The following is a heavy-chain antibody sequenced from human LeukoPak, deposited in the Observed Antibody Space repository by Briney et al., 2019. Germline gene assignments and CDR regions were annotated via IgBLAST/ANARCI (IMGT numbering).Heavy chain of an antibody. Sequence: GSSVKVSCKASGGTFSSYAISWVRQAPGQGLEWMGRIIPILGIANYAQKFQGRVTITADKSTSTAYMELSSLRSEDTAVYYCARFSRSSGWYHYWGQGTLVTVSS. J-gene: IGHJ4*02. D-gene: IGHD6-19*01. CDR2: IIPILGIA. CDR1: GGTFSSYA. CDR3: ARFSRSSGWYHY. V-gene: IGHV1-69*04.